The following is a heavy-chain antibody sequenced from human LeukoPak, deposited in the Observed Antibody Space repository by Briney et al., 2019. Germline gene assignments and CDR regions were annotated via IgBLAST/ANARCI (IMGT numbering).Heavy chain of an antibody. D-gene: IGHD3-16*02. V-gene: IGHV1-69*13. CDR3: AREVSASYYYYMDV. Sequence: PVKVSCKASGGSFSSFAISWVRQAPGRGLEWLGGLIPVFGSPSYAQKFQGRVTITADESTSTAYMYLSGLRSDDTALYYCAREVSASYYYYMDVWGKGTTVTVSS. J-gene: IGHJ6*03. CDR1: GGSFSSFA. CDR2: LIPVFGSP.